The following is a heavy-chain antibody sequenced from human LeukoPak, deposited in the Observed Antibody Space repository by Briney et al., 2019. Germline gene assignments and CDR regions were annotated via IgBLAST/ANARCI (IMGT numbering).Heavy chain of an antibody. CDR2: IYYSGST. D-gene: IGHD3-3*01. V-gene: IGHV4-30-4*08. Sequence: PSQTLSLTCTVSGGSISSGDYYWSWIRQPPGKGLEWIGYIYYSGSTYYNPSLKSRVTISVDTSKIQFSLKLSSVAATDTAVYFCARLRFDFWSGYTHPYFDYWGQGTLVTVSS. CDR1: GGSISSGDYY. CDR3: ARLRFDFWSGYTHPYFDY. J-gene: IGHJ4*02.